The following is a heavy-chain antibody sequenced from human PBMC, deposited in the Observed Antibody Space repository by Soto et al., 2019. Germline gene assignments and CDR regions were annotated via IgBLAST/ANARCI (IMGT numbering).Heavy chain of an antibody. CDR1: GGSISSGGYY. V-gene: IGHV4-31*03. CDR3: ARDFRDWNYFHGFDY. D-gene: IGHD1-7*01. J-gene: IGHJ4*02. CDR2: IYYSGST. Sequence: SETLSLTCTVSGGSISSGGYYWSWIRQHPGKGLEWIGYIYYSGSTNYNPSLKSRVTISVDTSKNQFSLELNSVTAADTAVYYCARDFRDWNYFHGFDYWGQGTPVTVSS.